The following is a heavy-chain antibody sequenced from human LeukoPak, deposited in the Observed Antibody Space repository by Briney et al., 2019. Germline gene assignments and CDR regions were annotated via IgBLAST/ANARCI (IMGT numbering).Heavy chain of an antibody. J-gene: IGHJ3*02. Sequence: PSETLSLTCTVSVGSIGSGSYYWSWIRQHPGKGLEWIGYIYNSGSTYYNPSLKSRVTISVDTSKNQFSLKLSSVTAADTAVYYCARVEDAFDTWGQGTMVTVSS. CDR1: VGSIGSGSYY. CDR3: ARVEDAFDT. V-gene: IGHV4-31*03. D-gene: IGHD3-3*01. CDR2: IYNSGST.